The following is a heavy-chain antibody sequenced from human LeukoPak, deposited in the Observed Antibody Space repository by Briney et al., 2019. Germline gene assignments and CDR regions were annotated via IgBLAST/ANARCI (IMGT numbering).Heavy chain of an antibody. CDR3: ARENEIIPSYYYDF. CDR1: GLPFNSYA. J-gene: IGHJ4*02. Sequence: PGGSLKLSCAASGLPFNSYAMHWVRQSPGKGLEWVAVIWYDGSKKYYADSVKGRFSISRDDSKNTLYLQLDSLRAEDTAMYYCARENEIIPSYYYDFWGQGTLVTVSS. V-gene: IGHV3-33*01. D-gene: IGHD3-10*01. CDR2: IWYDGSKK.